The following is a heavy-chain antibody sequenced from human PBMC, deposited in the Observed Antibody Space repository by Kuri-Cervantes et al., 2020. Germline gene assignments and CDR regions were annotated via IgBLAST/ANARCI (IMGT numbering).Heavy chain of an antibody. V-gene: IGHV3-48*02. Sequence: GESLKISCAASGFTFSSYSMNWVRQAPGKGLEWVSYISSSSSTIYYADSVKGRVTISRDNAKNSLYLQMNSPRDEDTAVYYCARDVAYCGGDCYSGDAFDIWGQGTMVTVSS. CDR3: ARDVAYCGGDCYSGDAFDI. J-gene: IGHJ3*02. CDR2: ISSSSSTI. CDR1: GFTFSSYS. D-gene: IGHD2-21*02.